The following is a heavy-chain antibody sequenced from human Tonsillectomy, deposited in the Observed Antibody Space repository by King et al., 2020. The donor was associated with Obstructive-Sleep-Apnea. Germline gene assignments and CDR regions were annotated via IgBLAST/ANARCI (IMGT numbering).Heavy chain of an antibody. CDR1: GFTFSSYA. Sequence: VQLVESGGGVVQPGRSLRLSCAASGFTFSSYAMHWVRQAPGKGLEWLAVISSDGSHKYYADSVKGRFTCSRDNSKNTLYLQMNSLRAEDTAVYYCASPYCSGTSCYLYFYGMDVWGQGTTVTVSS. V-gene: IGHV3-30*04. CDR3: ASPYCSGTSCYLYFYGMDV. D-gene: IGHD2-2*01. J-gene: IGHJ6*02. CDR2: ISSDGSHK.